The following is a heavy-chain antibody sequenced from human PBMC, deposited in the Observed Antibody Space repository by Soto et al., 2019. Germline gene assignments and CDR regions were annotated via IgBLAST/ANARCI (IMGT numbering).Heavy chain of an antibody. V-gene: IGHV3-30-3*01. CDR1: GFTFSSYA. CDR2: ISYDGSNK. Sequence: PGGSLRLSCAASGFTFSSYAMHWVRQAPGKGLEWVAVISYDGSNKYYADSVKGRFTISRDNSKNTLYLQMNSLRAEDTAVYYCARDLSDIVFPGPFDYWGQGTLVTVSS. CDR3: ARDLSDIVFPGPFDY. D-gene: IGHD2-15*01. J-gene: IGHJ4*02.